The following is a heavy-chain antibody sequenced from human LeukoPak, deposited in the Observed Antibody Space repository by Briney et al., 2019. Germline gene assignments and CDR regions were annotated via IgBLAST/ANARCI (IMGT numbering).Heavy chain of an antibody. CDR2: FDPEDGET. V-gene: IGHV1-24*01. CDR1: GYTLTELS. CDR3: ATVGLLVGATYFDY. J-gene: IGHJ4*02. D-gene: IGHD1-26*01. Sequence: ASVKVSCKVSGYTLTELSMHWVRQAPGKGLEWMGGFDPEDGETTYAQKFQGRVTMTEDTSTDTAYMELSSLRSEDTAVYYCATVGLLVGATYFDYWGQGTLVTVSS.